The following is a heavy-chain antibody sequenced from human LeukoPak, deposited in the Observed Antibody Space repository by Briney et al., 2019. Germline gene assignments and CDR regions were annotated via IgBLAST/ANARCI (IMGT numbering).Heavy chain of an antibody. Sequence: GGSLRLSCAASGSTFSSYSMNWVRQAPGKGLEWVSYISSSSSTIYYADSVKGRFTISRDNAKNSLYLQMNSLRAEDTAVYYCSVEQWLGEDYWGQGTLVTVSS. CDR2: ISSSSSTI. J-gene: IGHJ4*02. D-gene: IGHD6-19*01. V-gene: IGHV3-48*04. CDR1: GSTFSSYS. CDR3: SVEQWLGEDY.